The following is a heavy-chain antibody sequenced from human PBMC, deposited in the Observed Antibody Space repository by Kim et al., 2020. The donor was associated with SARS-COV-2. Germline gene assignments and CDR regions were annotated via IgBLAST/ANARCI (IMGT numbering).Heavy chain of an antibody. Sequence: ASVKVSCKASGYTFATYDINWVRQATGQGLEWMGWVSANSGNSGYAQEFQGRVTMTTDKSISTDYMELTSLRSEDTAVYYCARDGFYPDRTGAGYYYGMDVWGQGTTVTVSS. V-gene: IGHV1-8*01. CDR2: VSANSGNS. J-gene: IGHJ6*02. D-gene: IGHD3-22*01. CDR3: ARDGFYPDRTGAGYYYGMDV. CDR1: GYTFATYD.